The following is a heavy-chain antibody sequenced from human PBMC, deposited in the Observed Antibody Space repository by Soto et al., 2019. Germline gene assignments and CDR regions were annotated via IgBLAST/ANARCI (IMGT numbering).Heavy chain of an antibody. Sequence: EVQLVESGGGLVQPGGSLRLSCATSGFILSDCAMNWVRQAPGKGLEWVSYISSSSSVIDYADSVKGRFTVSRDNARNSLYLQMNSLRAAHTAVYYSSRVLSWGSNWYYYMDVWGKGTTVTVTS. J-gene: IGHJ6*03. CDR3: SRVLSWGSNWYYYMDV. CDR2: ISSSSSVI. V-gene: IGHV3-48*01. D-gene: IGHD7-27*01. CDR1: GFILSDCA.